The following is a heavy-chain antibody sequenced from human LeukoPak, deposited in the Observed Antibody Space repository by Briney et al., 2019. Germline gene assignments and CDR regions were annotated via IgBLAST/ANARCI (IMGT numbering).Heavy chain of an antibody. CDR3: ARNPLQFFDWLLSGVGALDF. V-gene: IGHV1-8*02. J-gene: IGHJ3*01. CDR1: GYTFTSYD. Sequence: PQASVKVSCKASGYTFTSYDINWVRQATRQGLEWMGWMNPNSGNTGYAQKFQGRVTMTRDTSETTAYMELTSLRSEDTAVYYCARNPLQFFDWLLSGVGALDFWGQGTLVIVSS. D-gene: IGHD3-9*01. CDR2: MNPNSGNT.